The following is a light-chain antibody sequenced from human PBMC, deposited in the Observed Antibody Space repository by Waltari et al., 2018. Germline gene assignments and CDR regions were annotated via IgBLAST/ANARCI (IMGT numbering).Light chain of an antibody. J-gene: IGKJ5*01. V-gene: IGKV3-15*01. CDR2: RAS. CDR1: QSISIN. Sequence: EIVMTQSPATRSVSPGERATLSCRASQSISINLAWYQQKPGQAPRLLVYRASTRATGVPARFSGSGSGTEFTLTISSLQSEDFAVYYCQQYNNWLADFGQGTRLEIK. CDR3: QQYNNWLAD.